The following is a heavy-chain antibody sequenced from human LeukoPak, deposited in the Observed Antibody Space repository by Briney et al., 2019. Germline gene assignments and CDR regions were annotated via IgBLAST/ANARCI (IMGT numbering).Heavy chain of an antibody. CDR3: ARRITMVRGVTGFDP. CDR2: IYYSGST. D-gene: IGHD3-10*01. J-gene: IGHJ5*02. CDR1: GGSISSSSYY. Sequence: PSETLSLTCSVSGGSISSSSYYWGWIRQPPGKGLEWIGSIYYSGSTYYNPSLKSRVTISVDTSKNQFSLKLSSVTAADTAVYYCARRITMVRGVTGFDPWGQGTLVTVSS. V-gene: IGHV4-39*01.